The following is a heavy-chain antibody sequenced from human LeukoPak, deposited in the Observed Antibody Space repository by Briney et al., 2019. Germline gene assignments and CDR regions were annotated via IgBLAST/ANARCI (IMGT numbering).Heavy chain of an antibody. Sequence: SETLSLTCTVSGGSISSGSYYWAWIRQPPGKGLEWIGTIYYTGSPYYNPSLKSRVTISVDTSKKQFSLKWSSVTAADTAVYYCARNCTSGSCHEAFDPWGQGTLVTVSS. D-gene: IGHD2-15*01. V-gene: IGHV4-39*01. CDR2: IYYTGSP. CDR1: GGSISSGSYY. CDR3: ARNCTSGSCHEAFDP. J-gene: IGHJ5*02.